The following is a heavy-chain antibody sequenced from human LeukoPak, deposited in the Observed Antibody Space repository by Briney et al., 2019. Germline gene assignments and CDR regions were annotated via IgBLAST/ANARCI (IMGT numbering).Heavy chain of an antibody. Sequence: SETLSLTCTVSGGSISSYYWSWIRLPPGKGLEWNGYIYYSGSTNYNPSLKSRVTMSIDTSKNQFSLKLSSVTAADTAVFYCARGGGNTYYKWLDPWGQGTLVTVSS. D-gene: IGHD3-10*01. CDR2: IYYSGST. J-gene: IGHJ5*02. CDR1: GGSISSYY. V-gene: IGHV4-59*12. CDR3: ARGGGNTYYKWLDP.